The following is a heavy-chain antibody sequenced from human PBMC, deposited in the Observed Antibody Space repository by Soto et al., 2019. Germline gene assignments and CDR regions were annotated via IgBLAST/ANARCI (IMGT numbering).Heavy chain of an antibody. CDR1: GFTFSDYG. D-gene: IGHD3-10*01. CDR3: ANGRVNPPLLPEFEY. J-gene: IGHJ4*02. Sequence: PGGSLRLSCAASGFTFSDYGMHWVRQAPDRGLEWVTYISSDGTITYFAGSVRGRFTVSRDNSRNTLFLQMSTVRPEDMGVYYCANGRVNPPLLPEFEYWGQGALVTVSS. V-gene: IGHV3-30*18. CDR2: ISSDGTIT.